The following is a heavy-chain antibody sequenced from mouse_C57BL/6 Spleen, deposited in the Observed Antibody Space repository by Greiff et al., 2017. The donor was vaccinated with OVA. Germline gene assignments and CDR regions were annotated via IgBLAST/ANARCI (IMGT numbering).Heavy chain of an antibody. Sequence: QVQLQQPGAELVMPGASVKLSCKASGYTFTSYWMHWVKQRPGQGLEWIGEIDPSDSYTNYNQKFKGKSTLTVDKSSSTAYMQLSSLTSEDSAVYYCARDGNRTMDDWGQGTSVTVSS. D-gene: IGHD2-1*01. V-gene: IGHV1-69*01. CDR1: GYTFTSYW. CDR3: ARDGNRTMDD. CDR2: IDPSDSYT. J-gene: IGHJ4*01.